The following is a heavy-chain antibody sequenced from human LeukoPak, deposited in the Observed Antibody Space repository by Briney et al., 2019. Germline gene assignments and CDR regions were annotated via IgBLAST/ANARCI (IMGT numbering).Heavy chain of an antibody. CDR3: AKADGDYGDYVLFGWRNHYYYYMDV. J-gene: IGHJ6*03. CDR1: GFTFSSYA. CDR2: ISGSGGST. D-gene: IGHD4-17*01. V-gene: IGHV3-23*01. Sequence: GGSLRLSCAASGFTFSSYAMSWVRQAPGEGMEWVSAISGSGGSTYYADSVKGRFTISRDNSKNTLYLQMNSLRAEDTAVYYCAKADGDYGDYVLFGWRNHYYYYMDVWGKGTTVTVSS.